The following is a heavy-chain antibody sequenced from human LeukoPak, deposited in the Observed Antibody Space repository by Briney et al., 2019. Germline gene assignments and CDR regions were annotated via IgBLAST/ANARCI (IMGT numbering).Heavy chain of an antibody. CDR3: ARKASIRGGFH. CDR2: INHSGST. V-gene: IGHV4-34*01. J-gene: IGHJ4*02. Sequence: PSETLSLTCAVYGGSFSGYYWSWLRQPPGKGLEWIGEINHSGSTNYNPSLKSRITISVDTSKNQFSLKLISVTAADTAVYYCARKASIRGGFHWGQGTLVTVSS. D-gene: IGHD2-2*01. CDR1: GGSFSGYY.